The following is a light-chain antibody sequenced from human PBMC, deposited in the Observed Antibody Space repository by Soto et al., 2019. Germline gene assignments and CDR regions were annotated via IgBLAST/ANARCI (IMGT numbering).Light chain of an antibody. Sequence: DIQMTQSPSTLSASVGDRVTITCRASQNINNWIAWYQQKPGKAPKFLIYDASTLENGVPSRFSGSGFGTEFSLTISSMQPDDFGSDYCQHMRTFGQGTKVEIK. V-gene: IGKV1-5*01. CDR3: QHMRT. J-gene: IGKJ1*01. CDR1: QNINNW. CDR2: DAS.